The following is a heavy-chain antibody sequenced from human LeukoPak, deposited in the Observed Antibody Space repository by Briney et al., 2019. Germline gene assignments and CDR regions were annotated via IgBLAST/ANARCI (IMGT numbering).Heavy chain of an antibody. CDR1: GYTFTGYY. D-gene: IGHD3-3*01. CDR3: ARVDRARAITIFGVDYPAGMDV. CDR2: INPNSGGT. V-gene: IGHV1-2*02. J-gene: IGHJ6*02. Sequence: ASVKVSCKASGYTFTGYYMHWARQAPGQGLEWMGWINPNSGGTNYAQKFQGRVTMTRDTSISTAYMELSRLRSDDTAVYYCARVDRARAITIFGVDYPAGMDVWGQGTTVTVSS.